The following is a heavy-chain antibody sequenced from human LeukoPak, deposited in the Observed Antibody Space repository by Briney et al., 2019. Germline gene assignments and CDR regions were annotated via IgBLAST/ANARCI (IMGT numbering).Heavy chain of an antibody. J-gene: IGHJ2*01. CDR1: GFTVSSNY. Sequence: GGSLRLSCAASGFTVSSNYMSWVRQAPGKGLEWVSVIYSGGRTYYADSVKGRFTISRDSSKNTLFLHMNTLRAEDTAIYYCAKDRTVGASYWYFDLWGRGTLVTVSS. D-gene: IGHD1-26*01. V-gene: IGHV3-53*01. CDR2: IYSGGRT. CDR3: AKDRTVGASYWYFDL.